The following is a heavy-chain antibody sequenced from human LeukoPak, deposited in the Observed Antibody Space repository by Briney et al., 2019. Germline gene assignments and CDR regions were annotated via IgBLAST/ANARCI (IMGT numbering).Heavy chain of an antibody. CDR3: AKDRDYYGSGSYYYY. CDR2: ISVSGGST. CDR1: GFTFSGYA. Sequence: GGSLRLSCAASGFTFSGYAMTWVRQGPGKGLEWVSTISVSGGSTYYADSVKGRFTISRDNSKNTLYLQMNSLRAEDTAVYYCAKDRDYYGSGSYYYYWGQGTLVTVSS. D-gene: IGHD3-10*01. V-gene: IGHV3-23*01. J-gene: IGHJ4*02.